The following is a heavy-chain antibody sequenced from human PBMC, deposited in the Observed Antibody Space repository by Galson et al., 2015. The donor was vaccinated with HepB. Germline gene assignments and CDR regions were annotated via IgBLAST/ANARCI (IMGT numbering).Heavy chain of an antibody. CDR3: ARDWHTVVVTAIHNWFDP. V-gene: IGHV1-69*04. D-gene: IGHD2-21*02. Sequence: SVKVSCKASGGPFSSYTISWVRQAPGQGLEWMGRIIPSLDMANYAQKFQGRVTITAGKVTNTAYMELSSLRSEDTALYYCARDWHTVVVTAIHNWFDPWGQGTLVTVSS. CDR1: GGPFSSYT. CDR2: IIPSLDMA. J-gene: IGHJ5*02.